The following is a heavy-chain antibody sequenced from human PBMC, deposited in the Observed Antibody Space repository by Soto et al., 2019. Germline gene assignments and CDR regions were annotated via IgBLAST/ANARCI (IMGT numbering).Heavy chain of an antibody. D-gene: IGHD6-13*01. CDR1: GGTFSSYA. Sequence: QVQLVQSGAEVKKPGSSVKVSCKASGGTFSSYAISWVRQAPGQGLEWMGGIIPIFGTANYAQKFRGRVTITADESTSTAYMELSSLRSEDTAVYYCARAAPGYSSSRWDAFDIWGQGTMVTVSS. V-gene: IGHV1-69*01. CDR3: ARAAPGYSSSRWDAFDI. J-gene: IGHJ3*02. CDR2: IIPIFGTA.